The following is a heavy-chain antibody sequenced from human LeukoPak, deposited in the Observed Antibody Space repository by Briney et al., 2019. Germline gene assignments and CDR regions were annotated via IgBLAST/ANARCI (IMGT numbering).Heavy chain of an antibody. CDR2: IYPGDSDT. Sequence: GGPLKISGKGFEYSFISYWIGWVRQMPGKGLEWLDIIYPGDSDTRYSPSFQGQVTISADKSISTAYLQWSSLKATDTAMYYCARQGSGYSPTYYYYMDVWGKGTTVTISS. CDR1: EYSFISYW. V-gene: IGHV5-51*01. CDR3: ARQGSGYSPTYYYYMDV. J-gene: IGHJ6*03. D-gene: IGHD5-18*01.